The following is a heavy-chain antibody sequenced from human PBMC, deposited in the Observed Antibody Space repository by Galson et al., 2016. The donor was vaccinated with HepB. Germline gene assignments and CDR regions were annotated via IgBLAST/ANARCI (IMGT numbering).Heavy chain of an antibody. CDR3: ARVGEDFSSGYSSGLAY. Sequence: SVKVSCKASGYIFSRYTMHWVRQAPGQRLEWMGWINPGNGNTKYSQKFQGGVAFTSDTSASTGYLELSSLRFEDTAVYYCARVGEDFSSGYSSGLAYWGQGTLVTVSP. CDR1: GYIFSRYT. D-gene: IGHD3-3*01. J-gene: IGHJ4*02. V-gene: IGHV1-3*01. CDR2: INPGNGNT.